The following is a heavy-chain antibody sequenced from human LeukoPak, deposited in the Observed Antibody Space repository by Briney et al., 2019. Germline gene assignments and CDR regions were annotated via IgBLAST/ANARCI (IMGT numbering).Heavy chain of an antibody. J-gene: IGHJ6*03. CDR3: ARGRITMVRGQLYYYYYMDV. Sequence: PSETLSLTCAVYGGSFSGYYWSWIRQPPGKGLEWIGEINHSGSTNYNPSLKSRVTILVDTSKNQFSLKLSSVTAADTAVYYCARGRITMVRGQLYYYYYMDVWGKGTTVTVSS. CDR2: INHSGST. CDR1: GGSFSGYY. D-gene: IGHD3-10*01. V-gene: IGHV4-34*01.